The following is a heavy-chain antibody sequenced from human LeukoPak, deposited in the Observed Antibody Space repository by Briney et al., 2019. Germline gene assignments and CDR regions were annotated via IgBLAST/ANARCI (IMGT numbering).Heavy chain of an antibody. V-gene: IGHV4-4*02. Sequence: SETLSLTCAVSGGSISSSNWWSWVRQPPGKGLEWIGEIYHSGSTNYNPSLKSRVTISVDKSKNQFSLKLSSVTAADTAVYYCARVKLSIAVAGADYWGQGTLVTVSS. CDR2: IYHSGST. CDR1: GGSISSSNW. D-gene: IGHD6-19*01. CDR3: ARVKLSIAVAGADY. J-gene: IGHJ4*02.